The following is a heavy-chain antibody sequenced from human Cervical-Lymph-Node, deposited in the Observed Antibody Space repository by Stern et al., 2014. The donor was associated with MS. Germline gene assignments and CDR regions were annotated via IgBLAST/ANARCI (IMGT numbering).Heavy chain of an antibody. J-gene: IGHJ5*02. CDR1: GFKFDDFA. V-gene: IGHV3-9*01. Sequence: EVQLVQSGGGMVQPGRSLRLSCEASGFKFDDFAMHWVRQAPGKGLEWVSGLGWNSEGRGYADSVQGRFTISRDNAKSSLYLQMNSPTAEDTALYYCAKADDYAAGIDAWGQGTLVVVSS. CDR3: AKADDYAAGIDA. D-gene: IGHD3-16*01. CDR2: LGWNSEGR.